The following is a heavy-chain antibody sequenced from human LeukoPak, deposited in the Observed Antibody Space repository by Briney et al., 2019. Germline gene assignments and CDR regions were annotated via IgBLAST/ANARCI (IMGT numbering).Heavy chain of an antibody. D-gene: IGHD3-10*01. V-gene: IGHV4-39*07. CDR2: IYYSGST. J-gene: IGHJ6*02. Sequence: KPSETLSLTCTVSGGSISSSSYYWGWIRQPPGKGLEWIGSIYYSGSTYYNPSLKSRVTISVDTSKNQFSLKLSSVTAADTAVYYCARASGSGSYYYYGMDVWGQGTTVTVSS. CDR3: ARASGSGSYYYYGMDV. CDR1: GGSISSSSYY.